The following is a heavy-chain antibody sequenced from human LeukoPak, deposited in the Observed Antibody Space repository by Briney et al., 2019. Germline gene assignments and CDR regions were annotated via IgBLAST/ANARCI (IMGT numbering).Heavy chain of an antibody. CDR3: ARVATTTIVDY. D-gene: IGHD3-22*01. V-gene: IGHV4-59*01. CDR1: GGSISSYY. CDR2: IYYSGST. J-gene: IGHJ4*02. Sequence: SETLSLICTVSGGSISSYYWSWLRQPPGKGLEWIGYIYYSGSTNYNPSLKSRVTISVDTSKNQFSLQLSSVTAADTAVYYCARVATTTIVDYWGQGTLVTVSS.